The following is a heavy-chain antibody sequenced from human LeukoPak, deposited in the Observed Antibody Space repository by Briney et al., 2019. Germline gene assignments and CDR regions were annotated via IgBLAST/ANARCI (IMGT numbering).Heavy chain of an antibody. Sequence: SVKVSCKASGGTFSSYAISWVRQAPGQGLEWMGGIIPIFGTANYAQKFQGRVTITADESTSTAYMELSSLRSEDTAVYYCAADGRLAGTSYNWFDPWGQGTLVTVSS. CDR1: GGTFSSYA. CDR3: AADGRLAGTSYNWFDP. D-gene: IGHD1-1*01. J-gene: IGHJ5*02. V-gene: IGHV1-69*13. CDR2: IIPIFGTA.